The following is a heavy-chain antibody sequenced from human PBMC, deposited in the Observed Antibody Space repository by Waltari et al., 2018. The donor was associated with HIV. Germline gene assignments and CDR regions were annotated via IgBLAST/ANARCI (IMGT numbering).Heavy chain of an antibody. J-gene: IGHJ4*02. V-gene: IGHV3-7*02. Sequence: DVQLVESGGDLVQPGGSVRLACVGPGFIFNTVWMTWGRQASGKGLEWVDKIKQGGSETNYNDSVRGRFTNSRENDKNSVDLQMHNLGVEDTAVYYCARGFRQPQDWGRGTLVTGSS. CDR2: IKQGGSET. D-gene: IGHD1-1*01. CDR1: GFIFNTVW. CDR3: ARGFRQPQD.